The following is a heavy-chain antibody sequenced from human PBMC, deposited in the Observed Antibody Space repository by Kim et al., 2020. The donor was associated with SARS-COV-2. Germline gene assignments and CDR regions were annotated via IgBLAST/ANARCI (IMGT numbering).Heavy chain of an antibody. Sequence: SHTLSLTCAISGDSVSSNSVAWNWIRQSPSRGLEWLGRSYYRSKWYNDYAVSVKSRITINPDTSKNQFSLQLNSVTPEDTAVYYCTRTKAGLFDYWGQGTLVTVSS. J-gene: IGHJ4*02. D-gene: IGHD6-13*01. CDR1: GDSVSSNSVA. CDR2: SYYRSKWYN. CDR3: TRTKAGLFDY. V-gene: IGHV6-1*01.